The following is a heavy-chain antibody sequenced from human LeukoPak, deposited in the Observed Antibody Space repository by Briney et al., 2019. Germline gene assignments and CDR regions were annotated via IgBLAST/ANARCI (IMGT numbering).Heavy chain of an antibody. CDR1: GFTFSSNY. J-gene: IGHJ4*02. V-gene: IGHV3-53*04. CDR3: ARATYYYDSSGYYLEYYFDY. Sequence: PGGSLRLSCAASGFTFSSNYMSWVRQAPGKGLEWVSVIYSGGSTYYSDSVKGRFTISRHNSKNTLYLQMNSLRAEDTAVYYCARATYYYDSSGYYLEYYFDYWGQGTLVTVSS. D-gene: IGHD3-22*01. CDR2: IYSGGST.